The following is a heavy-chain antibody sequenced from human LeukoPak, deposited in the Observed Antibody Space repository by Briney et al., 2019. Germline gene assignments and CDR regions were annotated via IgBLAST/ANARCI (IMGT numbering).Heavy chain of an antibody. Sequence: ASVEVSCKASGYTFTGYYMHWVRQAPGQGLEWMGRINPNSGGTNYAQKFQGRVTMTRDTSISTAYMELSRLRSDDTAVYYCASQYYYDSSGYYYPYWGQGTLVTVSS. J-gene: IGHJ4*02. D-gene: IGHD3-22*01. CDR3: ASQYYYDSSGYYYPY. V-gene: IGHV1-2*06. CDR2: INPNSGGT. CDR1: GYTFTGYY.